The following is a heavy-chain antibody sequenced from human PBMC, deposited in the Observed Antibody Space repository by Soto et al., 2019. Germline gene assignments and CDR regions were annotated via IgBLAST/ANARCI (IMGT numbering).Heavy chain of an antibody. CDR1: GYTFTSYG. D-gene: IGHD3-22*01. V-gene: IGHV1-18*01. CDR2: ISAYNGNT. CDR3: AASIVVVMSADY. Sequence: ASVKVSCKASGYTFTSYGISWVRQAPGQGLEWMGWISAYNGNTNYAQKLQERVTMTRDISTSTAYMELSSLRSEDTAVYYCAASIVVVMSADYWGQGTLVTVSS. J-gene: IGHJ4*02.